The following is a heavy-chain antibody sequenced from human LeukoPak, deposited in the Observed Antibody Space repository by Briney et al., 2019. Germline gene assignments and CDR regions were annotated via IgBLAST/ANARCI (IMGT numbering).Heavy chain of an antibody. CDR2: IYYSGTT. J-gene: IGHJ6*03. CDR1: GGAIRNYY. D-gene: IGHD2-15*01. CDR3: AREYCSGGSCYYYYMDV. Sequence: PSETLSLTCTVSGGAIRNYYWNWVRQSPGKGLEWIGYIYYSGTTNYNPSLKSRVTISVDTSKNQFSLKLSSVIAADTAVYYCAREYCSGGSCYYYYMDVWGKGTTVTVSS. V-gene: IGHV4-59*12.